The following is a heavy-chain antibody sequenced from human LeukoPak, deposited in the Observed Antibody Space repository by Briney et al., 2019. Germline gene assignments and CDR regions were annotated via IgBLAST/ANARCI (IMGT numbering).Heavy chain of an antibody. V-gene: IGHV3-23*01. D-gene: IGHD1-26*01. CDR1: GFTFSSYA. CDR3: AKDSGTYYKGFDY. Sequence: PGGSLRLSCAASGFTFSSYAMTWVRQAPGKGLEWVSTISGSGGSTYYADSVKGRFTISRDNSKNTLYLQMNSLRAEDTAVYYCAKDSGTYYKGFDYWGQGTLVTVSS. J-gene: IGHJ4*02. CDR2: ISGSGGST.